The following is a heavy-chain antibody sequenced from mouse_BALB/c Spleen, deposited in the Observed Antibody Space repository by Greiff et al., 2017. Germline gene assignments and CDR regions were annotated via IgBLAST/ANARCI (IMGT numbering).Heavy chain of an antibody. CDR3: AREWFAY. CDR1: GFTFSSFG. Sequence: EVKLMESGGGLVQPGGSRKLSCAASGFTFSSFGMHWVRQAPEKGLEWVAYISSGSSTIYYADTVKGRFTISRDNPKNTLFLQMTSLRSEDTAMYYCAREWFAYWGQGTLVTVSA. J-gene: IGHJ3*01. V-gene: IGHV5-17*02. CDR2: ISSGSSTI.